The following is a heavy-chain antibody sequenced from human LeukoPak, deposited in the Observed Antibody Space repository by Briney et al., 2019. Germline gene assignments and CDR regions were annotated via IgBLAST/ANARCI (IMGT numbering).Heavy chain of an antibody. V-gene: IGHV4-34*01. J-gene: IGHJ5*02. D-gene: IGHD3-3*01. CDR2: INHSGST. CDR1: GGSFSGYY. CDR3: ARRGRLRFLEWLLYTWFDP. Sequence: SETLSLTCAVYGGSFSGYYWSWIRQPPGKGLEWIGEINHSGSTNYNPSLKSRVTISVYTSKNQFSLKLSSVTAADTAVYYCARRGRLRFLEWLLYTWFDPWGQGTLVTVSS.